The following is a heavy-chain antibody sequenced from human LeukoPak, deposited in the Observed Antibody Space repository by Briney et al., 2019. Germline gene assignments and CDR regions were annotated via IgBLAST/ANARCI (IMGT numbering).Heavy chain of an antibody. Sequence: PSGTLSLTCAVSGGSISSSNWWSWVRQPPGKGLEWIGEIYHSGSTNYNPSLKSRVTISVDKSKNQLSLKLSSVTAADTAVYYCAGEDYYDSSRAFDIWGQGTMVTVSS. CDR2: IYHSGST. J-gene: IGHJ3*02. D-gene: IGHD3-22*01. CDR3: AGEDYYDSSRAFDI. CDR1: GGSISSSNW. V-gene: IGHV4-4*02.